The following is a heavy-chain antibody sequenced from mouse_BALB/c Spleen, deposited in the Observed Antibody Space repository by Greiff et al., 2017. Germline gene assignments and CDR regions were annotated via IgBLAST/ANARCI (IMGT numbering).Heavy chain of an antibody. CDR3: ARGYGNYAYAMDY. Sequence: EVMLVESGGGLVKPGGSLKLSCAASGFTFSDYYMYWVRQTPEKRLEWVATISDGGSYTYYPDSVKGRFTISRDNAKNNLYLQMSSLKSEDTAMYYCARGYGNYAYAMDYWGQGTSVTVSS. CDR2: ISDGGSYT. V-gene: IGHV5-4*02. D-gene: IGHD2-1*01. CDR1: GFTFSDYY. J-gene: IGHJ4*01.